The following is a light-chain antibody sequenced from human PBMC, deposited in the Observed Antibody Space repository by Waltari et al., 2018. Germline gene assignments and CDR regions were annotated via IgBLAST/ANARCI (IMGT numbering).Light chain of an antibody. V-gene: IGLV2-14*03. J-gene: IGLJ2*01. CDR3: SSYSSSSTLVV. CDR2: DVS. Sequence: QSALTQPASVSGSPGQSITIPCPGTSTDIGDFNFVSWYQQHPGKVPKLMIYDVSNRPSGVSSRFSGSKSGNTASLTISGLQAEDEADYYCSSYSSSSTLVVFGGGTKLTVL. CDR1: STDIGDFNF.